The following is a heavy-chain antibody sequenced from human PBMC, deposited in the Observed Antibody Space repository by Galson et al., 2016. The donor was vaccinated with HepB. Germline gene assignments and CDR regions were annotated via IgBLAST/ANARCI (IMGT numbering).Heavy chain of an antibody. V-gene: IGHV3-7*03. J-gene: IGHJ4*02. CDR3: ARDRGGTYSNCFDY. CDR2: IKQDGSEK. CDR1: GFTFSRSW. D-gene: IGHD1-26*01. Sequence: SLRLSCAASGFTFSRSWMSWVRQAPGKGLERVANIKQDGSEKYYVDSVKGRFTISRDNAKNSLYLQINSLSAEDTAVYYCARDRGGTYSNCFDYWGQGTMVTVSS.